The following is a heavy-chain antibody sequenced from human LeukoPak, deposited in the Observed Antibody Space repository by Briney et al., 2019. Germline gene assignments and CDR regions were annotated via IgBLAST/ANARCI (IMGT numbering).Heavy chain of an antibody. V-gene: IGHV4-39*01. CDR1: GGSISSSSYY. J-gene: IGHJ6*02. CDR3: ARGDYPYGMDV. Sequence: SETLSLTCTVSGGSISSSSYYWGWIRQPPGKGLEWIGSIYYSGSTYYNPSLKSRVTISVDTSKNQFSLKLSSVTAADTAVYYCARGDYPYGMDVWGQGTTVTVSS. CDR2: IYYSGST. D-gene: IGHD4-11*01.